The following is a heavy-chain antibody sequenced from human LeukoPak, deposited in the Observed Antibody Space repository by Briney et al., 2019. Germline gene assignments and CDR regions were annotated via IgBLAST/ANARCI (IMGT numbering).Heavy chain of an antibody. D-gene: IGHD5-12*01. J-gene: IGHJ4*02. CDR2: IWYDGSNK. V-gene: IGHV3-33*01. CDR1: GFTFSSNG. Sequence: GGSLRLSCAASGFTFSSNGMHWVRQAPGKGLEWVAVIWYDGSNKYYADSVKGRFTISRDNSKNTLYLQMNILRAEDTAVYYCARDRDYDYLDYWGQGTLVTVSP. CDR3: ARDRDYDYLDY.